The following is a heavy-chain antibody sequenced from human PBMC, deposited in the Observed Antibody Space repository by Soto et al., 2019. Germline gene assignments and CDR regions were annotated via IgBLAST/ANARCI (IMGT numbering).Heavy chain of an antibody. J-gene: IGHJ4*02. CDR1: GYTLTELS. V-gene: IGHV1-24*01. D-gene: IGHD6-19*01. Sequence: ASVKVSCKVSGYTLTELSMHWVRQAPGKGLEWMGGFDPEDGETIYAQKFQGRVTMTEDTSTDTAYMELSSLRSEDTAVYYCATRSEIYSSGWDYFDYSGQGTLVTVSS. CDR3: ATRSEIYSSGWDYFDY. CDR2: FDPEDGET.